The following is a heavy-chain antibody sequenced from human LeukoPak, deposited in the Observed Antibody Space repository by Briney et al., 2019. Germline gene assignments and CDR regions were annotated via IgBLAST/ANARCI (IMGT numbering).Heavy chain of an antibody. D-gene: IGHD6-13*01. V-gene: IGHV3-64D*09. CDR3: VKVAYSSSWNDYFDY. CDR2: ITSNGGST. J-gene: IGHJ4*01. CDR1: GFTFSRYA. Sequence: GGSLRLSCSASGFTFSRYAMHWVRQAPGKGLEYVSGITSNGGSTYYEDSVKGRFTISRDNSKNTLYLQMSSLRAEDTAVYYCVKVAYSSSWNDYFDYWGQEPWSPSPQ.